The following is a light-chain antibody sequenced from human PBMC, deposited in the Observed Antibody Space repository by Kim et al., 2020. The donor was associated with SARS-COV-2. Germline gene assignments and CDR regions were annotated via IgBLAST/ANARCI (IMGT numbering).Light chain of an antibody. J-gene: IGKJ4*01. CDR3: QHYNSYPLT. CDR2: KAS. CDR1: QSISSR. V-gene: IGKV1-5*03. Sequence: DIQMTQSPSTLSASVGDRVTITCRASQSISSRLAWYQQKPGKAPKLLIYKASSLESGVPSRFSGSISGTEFTLTISSLQPDDFATYYCQHYNSYPLTFGGGTKLEI.